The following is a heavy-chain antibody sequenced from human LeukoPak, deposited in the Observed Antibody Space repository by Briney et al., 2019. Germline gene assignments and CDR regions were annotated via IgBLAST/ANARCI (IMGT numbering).Heavy chain of an antibody. CDR1: GGSISSYY. CDR2: IYYSGST. V-gene: IGHV4-59*01. CDR3: ARGGLTSLWRFDP. D-gene: IGHD2/OR15-2a*01. Sequence: PSETLSLTCTVSGGSISSYYWSWIRQPPGKGLEWIGYIYYSGSTNYNPSLKSRVTISVDTSKNQFSLKLSSVTAGDTAVYYCARGGLTSLWRFDPWGQGTLVTVSS. J-gene: IGHJ5*02.